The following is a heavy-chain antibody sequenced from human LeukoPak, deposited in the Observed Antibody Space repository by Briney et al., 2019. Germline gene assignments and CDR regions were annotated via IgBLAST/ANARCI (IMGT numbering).Heavy chain of an antibody. CDR2: MNPNSGNT. Sequence: ASVKVSCKASGYTFTSYDINWVRQATGQGLEWMGWMNPNSGNTGYAQKFQGRVTMTRNTSISTAYMELSSLRSEDTAVYYCARGGYYYDSSGYATFFDYWGQGTLVTVSS. D-gene: IGHD3-22*01. CDR1: GYTFTSYD. J-gene: IGHJ4*02. V-gene: IGHV1-8*01. CDR3: ARGGYYYDSSGYATFFDY.